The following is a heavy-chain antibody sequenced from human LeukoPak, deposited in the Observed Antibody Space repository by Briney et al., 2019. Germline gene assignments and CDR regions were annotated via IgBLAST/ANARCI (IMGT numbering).Heavy chain of an antibody. J-gene: IGHJ4*02. CDR2: ISSSGSTI. CDR1: GFAFSSYS. D-gene: IGHD6-13*01. V-gene: IGHV3-48*04. Sequence: GGSLRLSCAASGFAFSSYSMNWVRQAPGKGLEWVSSISSSGSTIYYADSVKGRFTISRDNAKNSLYLQMNSLRAEDTAVYYCARGGCSSSWHDYWGQGTLVTVSS. CDR3: ARGGCSSSWHDY.